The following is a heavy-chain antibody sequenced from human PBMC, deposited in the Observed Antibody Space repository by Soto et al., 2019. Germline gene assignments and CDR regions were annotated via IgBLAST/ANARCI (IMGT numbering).Heavy chain of an antibody. CDR2: IYYRGRT. CDR3: ARPESTLRGDV. CDR1: GGSISSGDYY. V-gene: IGHV4-30-4*01. D-gene: IGHD2-2*01. Sequence: SETLSLTCPVSGGSISSGDYYWSWIRQPPGKGLEWIGYIYYRGRTYYTPSLKSRVTISVDTSKNQFSLKLSSVTAADTAVYYCARPESTLRGDVWGQGTTVTVSS. J-gene: IGHJ6*02.